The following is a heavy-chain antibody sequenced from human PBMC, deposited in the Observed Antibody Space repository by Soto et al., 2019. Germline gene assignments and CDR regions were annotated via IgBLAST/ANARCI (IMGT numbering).Heavy chain of an antibody. V-gene: IGHV5-51*03. D-gene: IGHD6-13*01. CDR2: IYPGDSDT. J-gene: IGHJ6*03. Sequence: EVQLVQSGAEVKKPGESLKISCKGSGYSFTSYWIGWVRQMPGKGLEWMGIIYPGDSDTRYSPSFQGQVTISADKSISTAYLQWSSLKASDTAMYYCARLGGSSSWYKYYYYYMDVWGKGTTVTVSS. CDR1: GYSFTSYW. CDR3: ARLGGSSSWYKYYYYYMDV.